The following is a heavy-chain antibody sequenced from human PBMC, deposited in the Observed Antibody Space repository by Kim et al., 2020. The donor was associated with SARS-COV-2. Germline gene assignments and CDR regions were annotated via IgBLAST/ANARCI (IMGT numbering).Heavy chain of an antibody. J-gene: IGHJ4*02. Sequence: NYNTSLKSRVTISVDTSKNQFSLKLSSVTAADAAVYYCARENQYSGSYFHWGQGTLVTVSS. D-gene: IGHD1-26*01. CDR3: ARENQYSGSYFH. V-gene: IGHV4-59*01.